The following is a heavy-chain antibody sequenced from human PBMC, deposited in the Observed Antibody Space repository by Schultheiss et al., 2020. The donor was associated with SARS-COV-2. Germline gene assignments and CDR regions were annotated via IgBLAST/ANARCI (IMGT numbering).Heavy chain of an antibody. Sequence: GGSLRLSCAASGFTFDDYAMHWVRQAPGKGLEWVSGISWNSGSIGYADSVKGRFTISRDNAKNSLYLQMNSLRAEDTAVYYCARDLRSIAVAGQSSAFDIWGQGTMVTVSS. CDR1: GFTFDDYA. CDR3: ARDLRSIAVAGQSSAFDI. CDR2: ISWNSGSI. V-gene: IGHV3-9*01. D-gene: IGHD6-19*01. J-gene: IGHJ3*02.